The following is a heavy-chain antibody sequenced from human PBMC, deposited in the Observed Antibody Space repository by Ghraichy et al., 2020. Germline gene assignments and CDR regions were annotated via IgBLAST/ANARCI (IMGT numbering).Heavy chain of an antibody. V-gene: IGHV3-21*01. CDR1: GFTFSNFD. CDR3: ARRGGPTLPTAYFDL. D-gene: IGHD3-16*01. CDR2: VTPTSSYI. J-gene: IGHJ2*01. Sequence: GGSLRLSCAGSGFTFSNFDMIWVRQAPGKGLEWVSSVTPTSSYIYFAESLKGRFTISRDNAKNSVYLQMDSLRPEDTAEYYCARRGGPTLPTAYFDLWGRGTLVTVSS.